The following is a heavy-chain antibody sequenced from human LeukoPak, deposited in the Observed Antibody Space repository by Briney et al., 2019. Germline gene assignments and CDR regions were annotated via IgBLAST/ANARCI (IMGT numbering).Heavy chain of an antibody. Sequence: SETMSLTCTVSGGSISSASYYWAWIRQPPGKGLEWIGSIYYSGNPDYNPSLKSRVTMSVDTSRNQFSLKVNSVTAADTAVYCARDEVGAIDYWGQGTLVTVSS. J-gene: IGHJ4*02. D-gene: IGHD1-26*01. CDR2: IYYSGNP. CDR1: GGSISSASYY. V-gene: IGHV4-39*07. CDR3: ARDEVGAIDY.